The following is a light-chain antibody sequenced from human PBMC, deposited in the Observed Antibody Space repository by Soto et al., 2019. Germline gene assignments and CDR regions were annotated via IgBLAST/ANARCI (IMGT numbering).Light chain of an antibody. J-gene: IGLJ1*01. V-gene: IGLV2-8*01. CDR2: EVS. Sequence: QSALTQPPSASGSPGQSVTISCTGTSSDVGDYTYVSWYQQHPGKAPKLMISEVSKRPSGVSNRFSGSKSGNTASLTISGLRAEDEADYYCSSYTTSNTRQIVFGTGTKVTVL. CDR1: SSDVGDYTY. CDR3: SSYTTSNTRQIV.